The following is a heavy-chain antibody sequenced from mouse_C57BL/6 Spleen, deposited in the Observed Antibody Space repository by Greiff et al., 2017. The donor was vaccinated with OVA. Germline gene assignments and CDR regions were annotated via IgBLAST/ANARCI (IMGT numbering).Heavy chain of an antibody. D-gene: IGHD2-3*01. CDR3: ATIYGGYYDY. J-gene: IGHJ2*01. V-gene: IGHV5-6*01. CDR2: ISRGGSYT. Sequence: EVQGVESGGDLVKPGGSLKLSCAASGFTFSSYGMSWVRQTPDKRLEWVATISRGGSYTYYPDSVKGRFTIARDNAKNTLYLQMSSLKSEDTAMYYCATIYGGYYDYWGQGTTLTVSS. CDR1: GFTFSSYG.